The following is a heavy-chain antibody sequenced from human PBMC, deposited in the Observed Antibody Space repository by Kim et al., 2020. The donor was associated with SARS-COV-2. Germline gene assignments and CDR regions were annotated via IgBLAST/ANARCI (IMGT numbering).Heavy chain of an antibody. D-gene: IGHD1-26*01. J-gene: IGHJ3*02. CDR3: ARGGWELLGFDAFDI. Sequence: DSMKGRFTISRDNAKNSLYLQMNSLRTEDTAVYYCARGGWELLGFDAFDIWGQGTMVTVSS. V-gene: IGHV3-11*01.